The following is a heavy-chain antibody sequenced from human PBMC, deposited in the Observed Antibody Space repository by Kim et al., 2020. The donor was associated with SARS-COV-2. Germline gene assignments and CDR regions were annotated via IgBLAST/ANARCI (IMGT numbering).Heavy chain of an antibody. Sequence: GGSLRLSCAASGFTFSSHSMNWIRQAPGKGLEWVSSISSSSDYIYYADSVKGRFTTSRDNAKNSLYLQLTGLSAEDTAVYYCARDGRDGIGYYDGMDVWG. CDR3: ARDGRDGIGYYDGMDV. J-gene: IGHJ6*01. CDR2: ISSSSDYI. V-gene: IGHV3-21*01. CDR1: GFTFSSHS. D-gene: IGHD1-26*01.